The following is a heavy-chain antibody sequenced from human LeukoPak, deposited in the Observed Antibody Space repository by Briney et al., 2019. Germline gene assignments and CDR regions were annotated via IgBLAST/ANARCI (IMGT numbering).Heavy chain of an antibody. CDR2: IYYSGST. D-gene: IGHD6-19*01. CDR1: GGSISSYY. CDR3: ARVYSSGWFAVDY. V-gene: IGHV4-59*01. J-gene: IGHJ4*02. Sequence: SETLSLTCTVSGGSISSYYWSWIRQPPGKGLEWIGYIYYSGSTNYNPSLKSRVTISVDTSKNQFSLKLSSVTAADTAVYYCARVYSSGWFAVDYWGQGTLVAVSS.